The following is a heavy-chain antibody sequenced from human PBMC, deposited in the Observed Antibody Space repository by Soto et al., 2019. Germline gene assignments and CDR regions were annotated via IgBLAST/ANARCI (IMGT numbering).Heavy chain of an antibody. Sequence: QVQLVESGGGVVQPGRSLRLSCAASGFTFSSYGMHWVRQAPGKGLEWVAVIWYDGSNKYYADSVKGRFTISRDNSKNTLYLKMNRQRAEDTDVYYCARDSYGDYGEYYFDYWGQGTLGTVSS. CDR2: IWYDGSNK. CDR1: GFTFSSYG. D-gene: IGHD4-17*01. V-gene: IGHV3-33*01. J-gene: IGHJ4*02. CDR3: ARDSYGDYGEYYFDY.